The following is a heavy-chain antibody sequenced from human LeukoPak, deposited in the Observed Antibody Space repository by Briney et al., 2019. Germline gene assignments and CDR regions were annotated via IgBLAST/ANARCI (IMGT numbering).Heavy chain of an antibody. V-gene: IGHV3-74*01. CDR3: ASLDYYDSSGYYYRAFDI. D-gene: IGHD3-22*01. CDR2: INSDGSST. Sequence: GGSPRLSCAASGFTFSSYWMHWVRQAPGKGLVWVSRINSDGSSTSYADSVKGRFTISRDNAKNTLYLQMNSLRAEDTAVYYCASLDYYDSSGYYYRAFDIWGQGTMVTVSS. J-gene: IGHJ3*02. CDR1: GFTFSSYW.